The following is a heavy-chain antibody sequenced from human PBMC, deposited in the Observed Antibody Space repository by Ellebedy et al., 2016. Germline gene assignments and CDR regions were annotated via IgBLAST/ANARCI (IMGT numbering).Heavy chain of an antibody. J-gene: IGHJ4*02. CDR3: ALLRSLEWTLDY. V-gene: IGHV3-7*02. CDR2: IKHDGSEK. CDR1: GFTFSSYW. Sequence: GGSLRLSXAASGFTFSSYWMSWVRQAPGKGLEWVANIKHDGSEKYYVDSVKGRFTISRDNVKNSLYLQMNSLRAEDKAVYYCALLRSLEWTLDYWGQGTLVTVSS. D-gene: IGHD3-3*01.